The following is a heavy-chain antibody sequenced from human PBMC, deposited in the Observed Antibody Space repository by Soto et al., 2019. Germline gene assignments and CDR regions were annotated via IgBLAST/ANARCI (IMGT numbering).Heavy chain of an antibody. V-gene: IGHV4-30-2*01. J-gene: IGHJ5*02. CDR3: ARDRNYYGSGSYVRFFDP. CDR1: GGSISSPNFY. Sequence: ASETLSLTCTVSGGSISSPNFYWSWIRQPPGKGLEWIGYIYHSGSTYYNPSLKSRVTMSVDTSRSQFSLKLTSVTAVDTAVYYCARDRNYYGSGSYVRFFDPWGQGTLVTV. D-gene: IGHD3-10*01. CDR2: IYHSGST.